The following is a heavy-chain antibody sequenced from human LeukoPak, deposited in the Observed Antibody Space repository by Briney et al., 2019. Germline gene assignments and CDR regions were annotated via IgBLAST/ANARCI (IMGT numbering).Heavy chain of an antibody. CDR1: GFTFSNHG. V-gene: IGHV3-23*01. CDR2: VSPPGGGT. Sequence: PGGSLRLSCAASGFTFSNHGMNWVRQAPGKGLEWLSGVSPPGGGTYYADSVKGRFTISRDDSGNTLSLQMNGLRVEDTAVYHCARDLAWGAFDYWGQGTLVTVSS. J-gene: IGHJ4*02. D-gene: IGHD7-27*01. CDR3: ARDLAWGAFDY.